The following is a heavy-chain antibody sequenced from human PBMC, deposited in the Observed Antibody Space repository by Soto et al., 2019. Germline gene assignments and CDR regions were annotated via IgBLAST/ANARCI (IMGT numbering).Heavy chain of an antibody. D-gene: IGHD3-10*01. V-gene: IGHV3-30-3*01. CDR1: GFTFSSYA. CDR2: ISYDGNYR. CDR3: ARDHGGFGPGSYTSAFYYGMDV. Sequence: GGSLRLSCEASGFTFSSYAVHWVRQAPGKGLEWVAVISYDGNYRYYADSVKGRFTISRDNSKNTLYLQMNSLRAEDTAVYYCARDHGGFGPGSYTSAFYYGMDVWGQGTTVTVSS. J-gene: IGHJ6*02.